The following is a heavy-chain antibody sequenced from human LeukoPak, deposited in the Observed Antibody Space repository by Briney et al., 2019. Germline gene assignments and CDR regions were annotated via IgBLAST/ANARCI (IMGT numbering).Heavy chain of an antibody. CDR3: ARHLPSYDPDALDI. V-gene: IGHV4-39*01. CDR1: GGSISSSSYY. CDR2: IYYSGST. D-gene: IGHD5-12*01. J-gene: IGHJ3*02. Sequence: SETLSLTCTVSGGSISSSSYYWGWIRQPPGKGLEWIGSIYYSGSTYYNPSLKSRVTISVDTSKNQFSLKLSSVTAADTAVYYCARHLPSYDPDALDIWGQGTMVTVSS.